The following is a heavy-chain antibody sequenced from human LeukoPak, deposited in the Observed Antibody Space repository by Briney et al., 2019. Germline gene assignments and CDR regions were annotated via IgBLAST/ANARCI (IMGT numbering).Heavy chain of an antibody. D-gene: IGHD3-22*01. V-gene: IGHV4-39*07. CDR3: ARAADDYYDSSGHPGDAFDI. J-gene: IGHJ3*02. Sequence: SETLSLTCTVSGVSVSSGSYYWSWIRQPPGKGLEWIGEINHSGSTNYNPSLKSRVTISVDTSKNQFSLKLSSVTAADTAVYYCARAADDYYDSSGHPGDAFDIWGQGTMVTVSS. CDR1: GVSVSSGSYY. CDR2: INHSGST.